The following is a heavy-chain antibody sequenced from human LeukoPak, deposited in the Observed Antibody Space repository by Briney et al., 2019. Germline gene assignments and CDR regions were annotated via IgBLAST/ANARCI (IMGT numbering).Heavy chain of an antibody. J-gene: IGHJ4*02. Sequence: PGGSLRLSCVASGFPFSGYWMDWVRQAPGKGMEWVANINQDGTNQYYAASVKGRFSISRDNAKNSLYLQMNSLRAEDTAVYYCARVQQLVPQIDYWGQGTLVTVSS. CDR2: INQDGTNQ. D-gene: IGHD6-6*01. CDR3: ARVQQLVPQIDY. CDR1: GFPFSGYW. V-gene: IGHV3-7*01.